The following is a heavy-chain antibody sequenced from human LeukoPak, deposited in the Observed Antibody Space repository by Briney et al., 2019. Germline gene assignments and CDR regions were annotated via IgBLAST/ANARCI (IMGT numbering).Heavy chain of an antibody. V-gene: IGHV4-34*01. J-gene: IGHJ4*02. D-gene: IGHD1-26*01. CDR2: INHSGST. CDR1: GGSFSAYY. Sequence: SETLSLTCAVYGGSFSAYYWSWVRQPPGKGLEWIGEINHSGSTNYNPSLKSRVTMSVDTSMNQFSLRLSPVTAADTAVYFCVRDTGNFEIDYWGQGTLVTVSS. CDR3: VRDTGNFEIDY.